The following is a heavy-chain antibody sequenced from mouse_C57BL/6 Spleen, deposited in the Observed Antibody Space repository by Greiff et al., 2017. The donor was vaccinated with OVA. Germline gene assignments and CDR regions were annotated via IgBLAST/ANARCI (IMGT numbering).Heavy chain of an antibody. CDR3: ARSDNGPYYYAMDY. D-gene: IGHD1-1*02. Sequence: QVQLQQPGAELVMPGASVKLSCKASGYTFTSYWMHWVKQRPGQGLEWIGEIDPSDSYTNYNQKFKGKSTLTVDKSSSTAYMQLSSLTSEDSAVYYCARSDNGPYYYAMDYWGQGTSVTVSS. CDR2: IDPSDSYT. V-gene: IGHV1-69*01. CDR1: GYTFTSYW. J-gene: IGHJ4*01.